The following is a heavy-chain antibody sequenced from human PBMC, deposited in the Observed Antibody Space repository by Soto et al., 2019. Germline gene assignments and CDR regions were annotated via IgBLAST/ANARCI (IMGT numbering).Heavy chain of an antibody. V-gene: IGHV4-59*01. CDR3: ATDWFRYGSEY. D-gene: IGHD3-10*01. Sequence: QVQLQESGPGLVKPSETLSLTCTISGGSISHYYWSWIRQPPGKGLEWIGYIYYSVSTNYNPSLNSRVTISLDTSKNQFSLKLSSVTAADTAVYYCATDWFRYGSEYWGQGTLVTVSS. CDR1: GGSISHYY. J-gene: IGHJ4*02. CDR2: IYYSVST.